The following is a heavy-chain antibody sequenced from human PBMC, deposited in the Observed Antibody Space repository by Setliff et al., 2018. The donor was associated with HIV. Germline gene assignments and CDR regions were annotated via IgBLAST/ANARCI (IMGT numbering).Heavy chain of an antibody. J-gene: IGHJ4*02. CDR1: GDSISSYY. CDR2: IYISGST. CDR3: AMQGSSYFEY. D-gene: IGHD6-6*01. Sequence: PSETLSLTCTVSGDSISSYYWTWIRHPAGQGLEWIGRIYISGSTKYNPSIKSRVTMTVDTSKNQFSLRLSSVTAADTAMYYCAMQGSSYFEYWGRGIRVTVSS. V-gene: IGHV4-4*07.